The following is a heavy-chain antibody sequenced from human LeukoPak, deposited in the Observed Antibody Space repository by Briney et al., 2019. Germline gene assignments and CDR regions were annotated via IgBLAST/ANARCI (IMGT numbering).Heavy chain of an antibody. CDR2: IYRGGTT. CDR1: GITVSCSY. CDR3: GRRGYCGGGTCNRNFEF. Sequence: GGSLRLSCAASGITVSCSYMSWVRPAPGEGLEWGSVIYRGGTTYYAYSMKGRFIIPRDNSRNTVYLQMNRLRVDDTAVYYCGRRGYCGGGTCNRNFEFWGQGTLVTVSS. V-gene: IGHV3-66*04. D-gene: IGHD2-15*01. J-gene: IGHJ4*02.